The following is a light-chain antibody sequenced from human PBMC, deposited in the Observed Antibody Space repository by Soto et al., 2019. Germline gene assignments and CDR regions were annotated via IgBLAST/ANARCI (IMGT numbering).Light chain of an antibody. CDR1: QSVDSST. J-gene: IGKJ4*01. CDR3: QHFDDSLT. CDR2: GAS. V-gene: IGKV3-20*01. Sequence: EVVLTQSLGTLSLSPGERATLSCRASQSVDSSTLAWYQQKPGQAPRLLISGASKRATGTPARFSGSGSGTDFTLTISRLETEDFAVYYWQHFDDSLTFGGGTKVEIK.